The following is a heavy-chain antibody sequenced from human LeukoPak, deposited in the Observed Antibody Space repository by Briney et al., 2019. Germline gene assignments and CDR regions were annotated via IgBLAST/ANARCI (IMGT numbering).Heavy chain of an antibody. D-gene: IGHD3-3*01. CDR2: IYSSGST. CDR1: GGSISSTSYY. Sequence: SSETLSLTCTVSGGSISSTSYYWSWIRQPAGKGLEWIGRIYSSGSTNYNPSLKSRVTISVDTSKNQFSLTLSSVTAADTAVYYCARSNIFGVITHFDYWGQGTLVTVSS. CDR3: ARSNIFGVITHFDY. V-gene: IGHV4-61*02. J-gene: IGHJ4*02.